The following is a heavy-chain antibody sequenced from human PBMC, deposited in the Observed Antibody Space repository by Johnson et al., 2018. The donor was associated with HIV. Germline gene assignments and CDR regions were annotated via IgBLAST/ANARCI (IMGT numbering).Heavy chain of an antibody. J-gene: IGHJ3*02. CDR2: IYSGGST. Sequence: VQLVESGGGVVQPGGSLRLSCAASGFTFSSYWMHWVRQAPGKGLEWVSVIYSGGSTYYADSVKGRFTISRDNSTNTLYLQMNSLRAEDTALYYCAKEAPYYYDSGGAFDIWGQGTMVTVSS. CDR3: AKEAPYYYDSGGAFDI. CDR1: GFTFSSYW. V-gene: IGHV3-66*02. D-gene: IGHD3-22*01.